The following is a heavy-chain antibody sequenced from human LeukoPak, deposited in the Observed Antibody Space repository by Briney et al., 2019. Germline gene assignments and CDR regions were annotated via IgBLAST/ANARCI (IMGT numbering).Heavy chain of an antibody. V-gene: IGHV4-34*01. CDR2: INHSGST. CDR1: GGSFSGYY. D-gene: IGHD2-2*01. J-gene: IGHJ5*02. CDR3: ARERCLGYCSSTSTRRGWFDP. Sequence: SETLSLTCAVHGGSFSGYYWSWIRQPPGKGLEWIGEINHSGSTNYNPSLKSRVTISVDTSKNQFSLKLSSVTAADTAVYYCARERCLGYCSSTSTRRGWFDPWGQGTLVTVSS.